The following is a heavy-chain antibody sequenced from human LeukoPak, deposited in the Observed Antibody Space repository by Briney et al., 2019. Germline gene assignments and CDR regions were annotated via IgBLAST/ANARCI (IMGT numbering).Heavy chain of an antibody. J-gene: IGHJ4*02. CDR1: GGTFSSYA. CDR2: IIPILGMA. D-gene: IGHD1-26*01. Sequence: SVKVSCKASGGTFSSYAISWVRQAPGQGLEWMGRIIPILGMANYAQKFQGRVTITADKSTSTAYMELSSLRSEDTAVYYCASASGSYYVFGYWGQGTLVTVSS. CDR3: ASASGSYYVFGY. V-gene: IGHV1-69*04.